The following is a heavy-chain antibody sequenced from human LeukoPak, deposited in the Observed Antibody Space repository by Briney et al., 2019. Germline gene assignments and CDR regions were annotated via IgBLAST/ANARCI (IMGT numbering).Heavy chain of an antibody. CDR3: ARDGRVEMPTIVYMDV. CDR1: GYSISSGYY. Sequence: SETLSLTCAVSGYSISSGYYWGWIRQPPGKGLEWIGSIYHSGSTYYNPSLKSRVTISVDTSKNQFSLKLSSVAAADTAVYYCARDGRVEMPTIVYMDVWGKGTTVTVSS. D-gene: IGHD5-24*01. CDR2: IYHSGST. J-gene: IGHJ6*03. V-gene: IGHV4-38-2*02.